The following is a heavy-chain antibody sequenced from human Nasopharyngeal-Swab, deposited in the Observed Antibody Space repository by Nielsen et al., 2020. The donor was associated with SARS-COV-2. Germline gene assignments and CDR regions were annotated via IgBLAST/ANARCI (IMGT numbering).Heavy chain of an antibody. J-gene: IGHJ5*02. D-gene: IGHD2-21*01. Sequence: SSVKVSCKASGGTFSSYAISWVRQAPGQGLEWMGGIIPIFGTANYAQKFQGRVTITADKSTSTAYMELSSLRSEDTAVYYCASAPIVVALTEWFDPWGQGTLVTVSS. CDR1: GGTFSSYA. CDR3: ASAPIVVALTEWFDP. V-gene: IGHV1-69*06. CDR2: IIPIFGTA.